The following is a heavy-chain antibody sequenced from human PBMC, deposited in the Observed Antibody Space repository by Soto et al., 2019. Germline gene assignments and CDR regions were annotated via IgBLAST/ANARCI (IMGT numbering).Heavy chain of an antibody. CDR1: GGSISSSSYY. V-gene: IGHV4-39*01. CDR2: IYYSGST. Sequence: SETLSLTCTVSGGSISSSSYYWGWIRQPPGKGLEWVGSIYYSGSTYYNLSLKSRVTISVDTSKNQFSLKLSSVTAADTAVYYCARLDGMDVWGQGTTVTVSS. J-gene: IGHJ6*02. CDR3: ARLDGMDV.